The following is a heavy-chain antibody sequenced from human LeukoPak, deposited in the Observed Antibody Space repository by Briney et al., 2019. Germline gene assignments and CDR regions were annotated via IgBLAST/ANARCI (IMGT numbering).Heavy chain of an antibody. CDR3: ARDLRYYSDSSGYTGYYYYGMDV. V-gene: IGHV1-2*04. CDR2: INPNSGGT. Sequence: ASVKVSCKASGYTFTGYYMHWVRQAPGQGLEWMGWINPNSGGTNYAQKFQGWVTMTRDTSISTAYMELSRLRSDDTAVYYCARDLRYYSDSSGYTGYYYYGMDVWGQGTTVTVSS. D-gene: IGHD3-22*01. J-gene: IGHJ6*02. CDR1: GYTFTGYY.